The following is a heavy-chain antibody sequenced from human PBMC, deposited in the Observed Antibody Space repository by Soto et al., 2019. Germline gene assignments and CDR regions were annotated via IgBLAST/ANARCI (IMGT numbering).Heavy chain of an antibody. D-gene: IGHD3-22*01. CDR3: ARDRYYYDSSGYYYVAYYFDY. Sequence: SVKVSCTASGGTFSIYAISWVRQAPGQGLEWMGGIIPIFGTANYAQKFQGRVTITADESTSTAYMELSSLRSEDTAVYYCARDRYYYDSSGYYYVAYYFDYWGQGTLVTVSS. J-gene: IGHJ4*02. V-gene: IGHV1-69*01. CDR2: IIPIFGTA. CDR1: GGTFSIYA.